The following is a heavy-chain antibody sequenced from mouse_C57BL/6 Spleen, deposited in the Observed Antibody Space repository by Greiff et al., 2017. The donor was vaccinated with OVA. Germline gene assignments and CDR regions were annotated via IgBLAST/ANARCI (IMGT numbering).Heavy chain of an antibody. CDR1: GYSITSGYY. CDR2: ISYDGSN. D-gene: IGHD4-1*01. J-gene: IGHJ2*01. V-gene: IGHV3-6*01. CDR3: AREDNWDYFDY. Sequence: EVQLQQSGPGLVKPSQSLSLTCSVTGYSITSGYYWNWIRQFPGNKLEWMGYISYDGSNNYNPSLKNRISITRDTSKNQFFLTLNSVTTEDTATYYCAREDNWDYFDYWGQGTTLTVSS.